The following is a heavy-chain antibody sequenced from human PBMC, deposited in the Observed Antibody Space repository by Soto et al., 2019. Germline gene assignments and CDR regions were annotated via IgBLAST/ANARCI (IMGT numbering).Heavy chain of an antibody. Sequence: GASVKVSCKASGYTFTGYYMHWVRQAPGQGLEWMGWINPNSGGTNHAQKFQGWVTMTRDTSISTAYMELSRLRSDDTAVYYCAREASVGATRTLVLDYWGQGTLVTVSS. D-gene: IGHD1-26*01. V-gene: IGHV1-2*04. CDR3: AREASVGATRTLVLDY. CDR1: GYTFTGYY. J-gene: IGHJ4*02. CDR2: INPNSGGT.